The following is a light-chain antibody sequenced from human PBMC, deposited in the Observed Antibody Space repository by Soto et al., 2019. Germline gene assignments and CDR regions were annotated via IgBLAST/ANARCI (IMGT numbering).Light chain of an antibody. CDR2: EVS. V-gene: IGLV2-14*01. J-gene: IGLJ3*02. Sequence: QSVLTQPASVSGSPGQSITLSCTGTSSDVGGYNYVSWYQQHPGKAPKLMIYEVSHRPSGVSNRFSGSKSGNTASLTISGLQAEDDADYYCSSYTSSSTPWVFGGGTKLTVL. CDR3: SSYTSSSTPWV. CDR1: SSDVGGYNY.